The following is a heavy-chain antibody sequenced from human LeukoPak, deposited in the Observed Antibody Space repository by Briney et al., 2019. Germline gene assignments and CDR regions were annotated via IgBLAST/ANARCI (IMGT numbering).Heavy chain of an antibody. V-gene: IGHV4-34*01. D-gene: IGHD5-24*01. CDR1: GGSFSGYY. CDR3: ARGRGRWLQLVAQVAFDY. CDR2: INHSGST. Sequence: SETLSLTCAVYGGSFSGYYWSWIRQPPGKGLEWIGEINHSGSTNYNPSLKSRVTISVDTSKNQFSLKLSSVTAADTAVYYCARGRGRWLQLVAQVAFDYWGQGTLVTVSS. J-gene: IGHJ4*02.